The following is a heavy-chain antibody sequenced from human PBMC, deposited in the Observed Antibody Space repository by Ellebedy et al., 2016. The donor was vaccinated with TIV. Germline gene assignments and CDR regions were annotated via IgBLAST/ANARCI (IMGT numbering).Heavy chain of an antibody. Sequence: SETLSLTXTVSGGSISSYYWSWIRQPPGKGLEWIGYIYYSGSTNYNPSLKSRVTISVDTSKNQFSLKLSSVTAADTAVYYCARGGDYGDYDDAFDIWGQGTMVTVSS. CDR2: IYYSGST. J-gene: IGHJ3*02. V-gene: IGHV4-59*12. D-gene: IGHD4-17*01. CDR3: ARGGDYGDYDDAFDI. CDR1: GGSISSYY.